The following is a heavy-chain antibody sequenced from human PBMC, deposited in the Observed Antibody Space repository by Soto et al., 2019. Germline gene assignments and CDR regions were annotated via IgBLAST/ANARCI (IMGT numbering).Heavy chain of an antibody. J-gene: IGHJ3*01. CDR2: LLHSGTT. D-gene: IGHD6-19*01. Sequence: QVQLQESGPGLVKPSGTLSLTCAVSGASISSPKWWTWLRQPPGKGLEWIGDLLHSGTTNYTPSLKGRVNLSVAKPQNQFSLKLTSVTAADTAIFYWADSSGWYRHDVWGQGTAGTVSS. V-gene: IGHV4-4*02. CDR3: ADSSGWYRHDV. CDR1: GASISSPKW.